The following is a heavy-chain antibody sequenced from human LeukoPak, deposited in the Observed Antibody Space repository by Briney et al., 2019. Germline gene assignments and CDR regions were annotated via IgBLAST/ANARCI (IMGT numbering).Heavy chain of an antibody. J-gene: IGHJ4*02. Sequence: ASVKVSCKTSGYTFSSYTITWVRQAPGQGLQWMGWINTNTGNPTYAQGFTGRYVFSLDASVSTAYLQISGLTADDTAVYFCGRDPRLGIRGYTYGYIEYWGQGTLVTVSS. V-gene: IGHV7-4-1*02. CDR3: GRDPRLGIRGYTYGYIEY. CDR2: INTNTGNP. CDR1: GYTFSSYT. D-gene: IGHD5-18*01.